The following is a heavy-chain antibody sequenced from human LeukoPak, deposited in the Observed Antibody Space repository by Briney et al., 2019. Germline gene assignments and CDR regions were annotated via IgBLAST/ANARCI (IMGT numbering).Heavy chain of an antibody. CDR2: VSASGDST. Sequence: GGSLRPSCAASGFTFSSYAMSWVRQAPGKGLAWISTVSASGDSTSYADSVKGRFTISRDNSKNALYLQVNSLRADDAALYYCAKSHHYGSGSIDYWGQGTLVAVSS. D-gene: IGHD3-10*01. CDR3: AKSHHYGSGSIDY. J-gene: IGHJ4*02. V-gene: IGHV3-23*01. CDR1: GFTFSSYA.